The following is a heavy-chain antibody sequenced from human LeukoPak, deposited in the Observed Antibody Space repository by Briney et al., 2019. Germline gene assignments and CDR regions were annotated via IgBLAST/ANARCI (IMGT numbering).Heavy chain of an antibody. J-gene: IGHJ4*02. D-gene: IGHD3-10*01. CDR1: GFTFDNFA. CDR3: ARELFDFDY. CDR2: ITGSGGST. V-gene: IGHV3-23*01. Sequence: PGGSLRLSCAPSGFTFDNFAMTWLRQAPGKGPEWVSEITGSGGSTYYADSVKGRFTISRDNSKNTLYLQMNSLRAEDTAIYYCARELFDFDYWGQGTLVTVSS.